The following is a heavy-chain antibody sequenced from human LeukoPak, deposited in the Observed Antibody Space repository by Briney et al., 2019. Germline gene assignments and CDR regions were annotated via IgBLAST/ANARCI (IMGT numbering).Heavy chain of an antibody. D-gene: IGHD2-15*01. CDR1: GYTLTELS. CDR2: FDPEDGET. V-gene: IGHV1-24*01. J-gene: IGHJ5*02. Sequence: ASVKVSCKVSGYTLTELSMHWVRQAPGKGLEWMGGFDPEDGETIYAQKFQGRVTMTEDTSTDTAYMELSSLRSEDTAVYYCARADLGYCSGGSCYWFDPWGQGALVTVSS. CDR3: ARADLGYCSGGSCYWFDP.